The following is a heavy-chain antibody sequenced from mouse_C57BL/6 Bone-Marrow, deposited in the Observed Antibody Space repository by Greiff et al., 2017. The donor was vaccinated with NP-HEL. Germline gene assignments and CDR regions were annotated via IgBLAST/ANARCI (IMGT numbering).Heavy chain of an antibody. Sequence: QVQLKQPGAELVKPGASVKMSCKASGYTFTSYWITWVKQRPGQGLEWIGDIYPGSGSTNYNEKFKSKATLTVDTSSSTAYMQLSSLTSEDSAVYYCARRETHIREYFDVWGTGTTVTVSS. CDR2: IYPGSGST. J-gene: IGHJ1*03. CDR1: GYTFTSYW. V-gene: IGHV1-55*01. D-gene: IGHD1-3*01. CDR3: ARRETHIREYFDV.